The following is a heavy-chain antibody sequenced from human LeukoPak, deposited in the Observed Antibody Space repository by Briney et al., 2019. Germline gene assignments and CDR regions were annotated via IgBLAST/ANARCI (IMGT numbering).Heavy chain of an antibody. J-gene: IGHJ6*02. CDR3: AKDLAAYYYGSGSYPYGMDV. D-gene: IGHD3-10*01. CDR2: ISGSGGNT. CDR1: GFTFSSQA. V-gene: IGHV3-23*01. Sequence: GGSLRLSCAASGFTFSSQAMSWVRQAPGEGLEWVSGISGSGGNTYYVDSVKGRFTISRDESKNTLELQMNSLRAEDTAVYYCAKDLAAYYYGSGSYPYGMDVWGQGTTVTVSS.